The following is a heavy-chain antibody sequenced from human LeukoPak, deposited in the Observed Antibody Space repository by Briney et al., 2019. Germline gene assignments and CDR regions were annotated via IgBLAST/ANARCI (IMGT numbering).Heavy chain of an antibody. CDR3: AAAAMSWRGRYYYYMDV. Sequence: ASVKVSCKASGYTFTGYYMHWVRQAPGQGLEWMGWINPNSGGTNYAQKFQGRVTMTRDTSTSTAYMELSRLRSDDTAVYYCAAAAMSWRGRYYYYMDVWGKGTTVTVSS. CDR2: INPNSGGT. V-gene: IGHV1-2*02. CDR1: GYTFTGYY. D-gene: IGHD2-2*01. J-gene: IGHJ6*03.